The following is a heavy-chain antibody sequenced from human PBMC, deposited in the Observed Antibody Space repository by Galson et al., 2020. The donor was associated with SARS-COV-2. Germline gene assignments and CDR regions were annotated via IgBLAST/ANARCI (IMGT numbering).Heavy chain of an antibody. Sequence: GESLKISCAASGFTFSSYSMNWVRQAPGKGLEWVSSSSSSSSYIYYADSVKGRFTISRDNAKNSLYLQMNSLRAEDTAVYYCARESDYYDSSGYSDWFDPWGQGTLVTVSS. CDR3: ARESDYYDSSGYSDWFDP. D-gene: IGHD3-22*01. J-gene: IGHJ5*02. V-gene: IGHV3-21*01. CDR1: GFTFSSYS. CDR2: SSSSSSYI.